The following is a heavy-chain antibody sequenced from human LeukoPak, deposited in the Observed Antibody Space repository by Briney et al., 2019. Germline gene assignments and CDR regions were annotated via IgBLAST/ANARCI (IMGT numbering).Heavy chain of an antibody. CDR2: ISSSSSYI. Sequence: PGGSLRLSCAASGFTFSSYSMNWVRQAPGKGLEWVSSISSSSSYIYYADSVKGRFTISRDNAKNSLYLQMNSLRAEDTAVYCCARVGPSVGDYAYWGQGTLVTVSS. J-gene: IGHJ4*02. V-gene: IGHV3-21*01. D-gene: IGHD4-17*01. CDR1: GFTFSSYS. CDR3: ARVGPSVGDYAY.